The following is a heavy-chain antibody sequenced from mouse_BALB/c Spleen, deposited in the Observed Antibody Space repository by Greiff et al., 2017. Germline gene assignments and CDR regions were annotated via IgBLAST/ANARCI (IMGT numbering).Heavy chain of an antibody. D-gene: IGHD1-1*01. V-gene: IGHV5-17*02. CDR2: ISSGSSTI. J-gene: IGHJ4*01. CDR1: GFTFSSFG. CDR3: ARRGSSYYYAMDY. Sequence: LVESGGGLVQPGGSRKLSCAASGFTFSSFGMHWVRQAPEKGLEWVAYISSGSSTIYYADTVKGRFTISRDNPKNTLFLQMTSLRSEDTAMYYCARRGSSYYYAMDYWGQGTSVTVSS.